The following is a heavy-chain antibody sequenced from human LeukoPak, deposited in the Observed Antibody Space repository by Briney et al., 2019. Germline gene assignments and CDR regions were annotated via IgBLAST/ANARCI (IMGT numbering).Heavy chain of an antibody. CDR2: ISFDGFQK. D-gene: IGHD2-21*02. CDR3: ARAPHVVVVTAIRGDWFDP. CDR1: GFTISEYN. Sequence: PGGSLRLSCVASGFTISEYNIHWVRQTPGKGLEWLALISFDGFQKIFSDSVRGRLTLSRDNSNNTVYLQMDRLRPEDSAIYYCARAPHVVVVTAIRGDWFDPWGQGTLVTVSS. V-gene: IGHV3-30-3*01. J-gene: IGHJ5*02.